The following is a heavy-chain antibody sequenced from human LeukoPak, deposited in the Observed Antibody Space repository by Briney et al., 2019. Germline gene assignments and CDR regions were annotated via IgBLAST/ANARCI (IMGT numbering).Heavy chain of an antibody. CDR3: ARDHHYYDSSGYPGLFDY. D-gene: IGHD3-22*01. CDR2: IKQDGSEK. J-gene: IGHJ4*02. CDR1: GFTFSSYW. Sequence: PGGSLRLSCAASGFTFSSYWMSWVRQAPGKGLEWVANIKQDGSEKYYVDSVKGRFTISRDNAKNSLYLQMNSLRAEDTAVYYCARDHHYYDSSGYPGLFDYWGQGTLVTVSS. V-gene: IGHV3-7*01.